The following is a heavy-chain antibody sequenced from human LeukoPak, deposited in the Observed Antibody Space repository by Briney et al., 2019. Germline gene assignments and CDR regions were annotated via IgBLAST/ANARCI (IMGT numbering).Heavy chain of an antibody. Sequence: PGGSLRLSCAASGFTCSSYAMSWVRQAPGKGLEWVSAISAGGSAYYADSVKGRFTISSDISRNTLYLQMNSLRAEDTAVYYCTKRTTGTTRAFDIWGQGTMVTVSS. CDR3: TKRTTGTTRAFDI. CDR1: GFTCSSYA. D-gene: IGHD1-1*01. V-gene: IGHV3-23*01. CDR2: ISAGGSA. J-gene: IGHJ3*02.